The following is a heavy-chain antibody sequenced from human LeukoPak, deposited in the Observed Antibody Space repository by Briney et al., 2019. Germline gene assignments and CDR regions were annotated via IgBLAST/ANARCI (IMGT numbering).Heavy chain of an antibody. CDR1: GGTFSSYA. CDR3: ASSSVATSPTFRFDP. Sequence: SVKVSCKASGGTFSSYAISWVRQAPGQGLEWMGGIIPIFGTANYAQKFQGRVTITADKSTSTAYMELSSLRSEDTAVYYCASSSVATSPTFRFDPWGQGTLVTVSS. V-gene: IGHV1-69*06. CDR2: IIPIFGTA. J-gene: IGHJ5*02. D-gene: IGHD5-12*01.